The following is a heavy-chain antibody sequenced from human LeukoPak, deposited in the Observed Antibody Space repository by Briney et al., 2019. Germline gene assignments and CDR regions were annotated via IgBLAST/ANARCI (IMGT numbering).Heavy chain of an antibody. CDR2: IIPIFGTA. CDR3: ASITLYYYYGMDV. V-gene: IGHV1-69*01. CDR1: GGTFSSYA. Sequence: SVKVSCKASGGTFSSYAISWVRQAPGQGLEWMGGIIPIFGTANYTQKFQGRVTITADESTSTAYMELSSLRSEDTAVYYCASITLYYYYGMDVWGQGTTVTVSS. J-gene: IGHJ6*02. D-gene: IGHD3-10*01.